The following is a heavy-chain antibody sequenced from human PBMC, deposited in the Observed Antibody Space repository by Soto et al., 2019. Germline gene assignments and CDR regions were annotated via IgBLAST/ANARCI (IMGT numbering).Heavy chain of an antibody. Sequence: GGFLRLSCAASGVTFSSYAMSWVRQAPGKGLKRVSAISGSSGSTYYADSVKGRFTISRDNSKNTLYLQMNSLRAEDTAVYYCAKLARYDYIWGSYPFNDAFDIWGQGTMVTVSS. CDR2: ISGSSGST. CDR3: AKLARYDYIWGSYPFNDAFDI. D-gene: IGHD3-16*02. V-gene: IGHV3-23*01. CDR1: GVTFSSYA. J-gene: IGHJ3*02.